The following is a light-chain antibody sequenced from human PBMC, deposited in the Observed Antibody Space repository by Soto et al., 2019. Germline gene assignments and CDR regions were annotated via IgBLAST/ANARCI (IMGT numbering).Light chain of an antibody. CDR1: NIGSKS. Sequence: SYELTQPLSVSVALGQTARITCGGSNIGSKSVHWYQKRPGQAPVVVMYRDYHRPSEIPERFSGSNSGNTATLTISRAQAGDEAAYYCQVWDSTTAVLFGGGTQLTVL. V-gene: IGLV3-9*01. J-gene: IGLJ2*01. CDR3: QVWDSTTAVL. CDR2: RDY.